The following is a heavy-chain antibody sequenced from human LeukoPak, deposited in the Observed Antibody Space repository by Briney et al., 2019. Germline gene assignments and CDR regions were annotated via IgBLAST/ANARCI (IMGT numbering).Heavy chain of an antibody. Sequence: GASVKVSCKASGYTFTGYYMHWVRQAPGQGLEWMGWINPNSGGTNHAQKFQGRVTMTRDTSISTAYMELSRLRSDDTAVYYCAREGGEYSSGNDYWGQGTLVTVSS. CDR1: GYTFTGYY. V-gene: IGHV1-2*02. CDR3: AREGGEYSSGNDY. J-gene: IGHJ4*02. CDR2: INPNSGGT. D-gene: IGHD6-19*01.